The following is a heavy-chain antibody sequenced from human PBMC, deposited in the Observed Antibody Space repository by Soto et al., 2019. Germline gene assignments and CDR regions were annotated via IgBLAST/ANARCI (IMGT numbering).Heavy chain of an antibody. D-gene: IGHD2-8*01. Sequence: SVEVSFKASRYTFTGYYMHWVRQAPGQGLEWMGWINPNSGGTNYAQKFQGRVTMTRDTSISTAYMELSRLRSDDTAVYYCARAKYDTVDYWGQGTLVTVSS. CDR2: INPNSGGT. CDR1: RYTFTGYY. V-gene: IGHV1-2*02. CDR3: ARAKYDTVDY. J-gene: IGHJ4*02.